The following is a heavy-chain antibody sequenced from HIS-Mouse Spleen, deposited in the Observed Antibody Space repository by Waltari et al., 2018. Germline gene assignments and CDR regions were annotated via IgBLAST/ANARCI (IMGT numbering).Heavy chain of an antibody. J-gene: IGHJ5*02. CDR3: ARKRTASGWFDP. CDR1: GGSISSSSYY. Sequence: QLQLQESGPGLVKPSETLSLTCTVSGGSISSSSYYWGWIRQPPGKGLEWIGSIYYSGSTYYNPSLKSRVTISVDTSKNQFSLKPSSVTAADTAVYYCARKRTASGWFDPWGQGTLVTVSS. D-gene: IGHD2-21*02. CDR2: IYYSGST. V-gene: IGHV4-39*01.